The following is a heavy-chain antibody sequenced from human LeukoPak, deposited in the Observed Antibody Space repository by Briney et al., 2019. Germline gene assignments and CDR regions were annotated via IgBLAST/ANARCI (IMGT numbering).Heavy chain of an antibody. CDR2: IYYSGST. J-gene: IGHJ4*02. V-gene: IGHV4-30-2*03. Sequence: PSQTLSLTCAVSGGSISSGGYSWSWIRQPPGKGLGWIGSIYYSGSTYYNPSLKSRVTISVDTSKNQFSLKLSSVTAADTAVYYCASHWVRIQLWFFIWGQGTLVTVSS. CDR1: GGSISSGGYS. CDR3: ASHWVRIQLWFFI. D-gene: IGHD5-18*01.